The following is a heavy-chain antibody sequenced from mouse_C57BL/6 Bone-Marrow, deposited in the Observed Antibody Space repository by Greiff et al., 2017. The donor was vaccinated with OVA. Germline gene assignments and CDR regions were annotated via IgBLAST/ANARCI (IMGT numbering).Heavy chain of an antibody. CDR1: GYTFTEYT. Sequence: QVQLQQSGAELVKPGASVKLSCKASGYTFTEYTIHWVKQRSGQGLEWIGWFYPGSGSIKYNEKFKDKATLTADKSSSTVYMELSRLTSEDSAVYFGARHEERGSTVRAWFAYWGQGTLVTVSA. D-gene: IGHD2-1*01. CDR2: FYPGSGSI. CDR3: ARHEERGSTVRAWFAY. V-gene: IGHV1-62-2*01. J-gene: IGHJ3*01.